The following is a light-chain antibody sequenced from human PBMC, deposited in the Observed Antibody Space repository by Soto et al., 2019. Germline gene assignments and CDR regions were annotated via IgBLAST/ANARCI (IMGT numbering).Light chain of an antibody. V-gene: IGKV3-11*01. CDR2: DAS. J-gene: IGKJ3*01. CDR3: QHRNNWLGT. Sequence: EIVLTQSPATLSLSPGERATLSCRASQSVGSFLAWYQQKSGQAPRHLIYDASNRAPGIPARFSGSGSGTDFTLTISSLEPEDFAVYYCQHRNNWLGTFGPGTKVDIK. CDR1: QSVGSF.